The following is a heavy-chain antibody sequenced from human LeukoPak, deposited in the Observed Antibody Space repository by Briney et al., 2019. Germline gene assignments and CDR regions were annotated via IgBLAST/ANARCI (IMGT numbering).Heavy chain of an antibody. Sequence: ASVKVSCKASGGTFSSYAISWVRQAPGQGLEWMGRIIPILGIANYAQKFQGRVTITADKSTSTAYMELSSLRSDDTAVYYCARDLGLYSSSFDWGQGTLVTVSS. D-gene: IGHD6-13*01. CDR1: GGTFSSYA. V-gene: IGHV1-69*04. J-gene: IGHJ4*02. CDR3: ARDLGLYSSSFD. CDR2: IIPILGIA.